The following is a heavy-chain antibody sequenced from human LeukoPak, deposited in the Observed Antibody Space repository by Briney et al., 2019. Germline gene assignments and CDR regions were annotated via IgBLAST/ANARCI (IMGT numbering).Heavy chain of an antibody. CDR3: ARDREVRGRISSAFDY. Sequence: PGRSLRLSCAASGFTFSSYGMHWVRQAPGQGLEWVAVIWYDGSNKYYADSVKGRFTISRDNSKNTLYLQMNSLRAEDTAVYYCARDREVRGRISSAFDYWGQGTLVTVSS. V-gene: IGHV3-33*01. J-gene: IGHJ4*02. CDR1: GFTFSSYG. D-gene: IGHD3-10*01. CDR2: IWYDGSNK.